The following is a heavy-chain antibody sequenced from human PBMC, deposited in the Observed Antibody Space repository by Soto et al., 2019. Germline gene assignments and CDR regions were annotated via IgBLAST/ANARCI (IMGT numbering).Heavy chain of an antibody. CDR1: GFTFSGYA. CDR3: AKNRGRVTPPCTFTS. J-gene: IGHJ5*02. D-gene: IGHD4-4*01. V-gene: IGHV3-23*01. CDR2: IHGGGNSA. Sequence: EVQLLESGGDLVQPGRSLRLSCAASGFTFSGYAMSWVRQAPGKGLEWVSVIHGGGNSAYYADSVKGRFTISRDNSKNPLNLQRTGRKGEAPAVYYGAKNRGRVTPPCTFTSWAQGPLVP.